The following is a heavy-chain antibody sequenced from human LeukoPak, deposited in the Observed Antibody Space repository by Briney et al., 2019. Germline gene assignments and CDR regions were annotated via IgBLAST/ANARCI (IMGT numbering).Heavy chain of an antibody. CDR2: ITASGGST. Sequence: GVSLRLSCAASGFTFSNYAMNWVRQAPGKGLEWVSTITASGGSTDSADSVKGRFTISRDNSKSTLYLQMNSLRAEDTAVYYCANSITGTVGGDFDYWGQGTLVSVSS. J-gene: IGHJ4*02. CDR3: ANSITGTVGGDFDY. CDR1: GFTFSNYA. D-gene: IGHD1-1*01. V-gene: IGHV3-23*01.